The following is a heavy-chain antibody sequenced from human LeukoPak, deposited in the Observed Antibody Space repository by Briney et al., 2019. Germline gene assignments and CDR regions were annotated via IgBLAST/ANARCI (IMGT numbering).Heavy chain of an antibody. CDR2: IYYSGST. CDR1: GGSITNNH. Sequence: SETLSLTCTVSGGSITNNHWSWIRQPPGKGLEWIGYIYYSGSTNYNPSLKSRVTISVDTSKNQFSLKLNSMTAADTAVYYCARGPDNWNSFFDYWGQGTLVTVSS. J-gene: IGHJ4*02. CDR3: ARGPDNWNSFFDY. V-gene: IGHV4-59*01. D-gene: IGHD1-20*01.